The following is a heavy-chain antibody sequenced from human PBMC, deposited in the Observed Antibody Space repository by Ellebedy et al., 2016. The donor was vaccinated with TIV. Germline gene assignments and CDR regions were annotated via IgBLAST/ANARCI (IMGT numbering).Heavy chain of an antibody. D-gene: IGHD3-22*01. CDR1: GYTFSNYF. V-gene: IGHV1-46*04. CDR2: INPSGGST. CDR3: ARVDYYDSSGSSFDY. J-gene: IGHJ4*02. Sequence: AASVKVSCKASGYTFSNYFVHWVRQAPGQGLEWMGIINPSGGSTTYAQKLQGRLTMTRDTSTSTVYMELSSLRAEDTAVYYCARVDYYDSSGSSFDYWGQGTLVTVSS.